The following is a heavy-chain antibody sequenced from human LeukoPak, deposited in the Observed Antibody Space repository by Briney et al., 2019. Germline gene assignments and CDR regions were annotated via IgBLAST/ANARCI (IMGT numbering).Heavy chain of an antibody. D-gene: IGHD2-15*01. CDR1: GYPFTSYA. Sequence: SVKVSCKASGYPFTSYAMNWVRQAPGQGLEYIGWINTNTGNPTYAQGFTGRFVFSLDTSASTAYLQISSLKAEDTAVYYCARAEVSCTGATCFSYWGQGTLVTVSS. V-gene: IGHV7-4-1*02. J-gene: IGHJ4*02. CDR3: ARAEVSCTGATCFSY. CDR2: INTNTGNP.